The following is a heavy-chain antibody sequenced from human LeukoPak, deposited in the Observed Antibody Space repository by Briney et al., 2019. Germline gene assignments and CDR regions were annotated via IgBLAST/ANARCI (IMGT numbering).Heavy chain of an antibody. V-gene: IGHV1-69*04. CDR1: GYTFTSYD. D-gene: IGHD3-3*01. CDR3: ARGEERITIFGVVTKYFQH. CDR2: IIPILGIA. J-gene: IGHJ1*01. Sequence: GASVKVSCKASGYTFTSYDISWVRQAPGQGLEWMGRIIPILGIANYAQKFQGRVTITADKSTSTAYMELSSLRSEDTAVYYCARGEERITIFGVVTKYFQHWGQGTLVTVSS.